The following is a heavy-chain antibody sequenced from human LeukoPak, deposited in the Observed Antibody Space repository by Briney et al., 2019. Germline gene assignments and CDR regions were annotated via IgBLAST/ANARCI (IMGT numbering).Heavy chain of an antibody. D-gene: IGHD2-15*01. Sequence: GGSLRLSCVASGFSFGKYWMSWVRQAPGKGLEWVANIKLDGSEKNYVDSVKGRFTISRDTSKNTLYLQMNSLRAEDTAVYFCAGRHCSGGGCYFAGADPFDYWGQGTLVTVSS. CDR2: IKLDGSEK. V-gene: IGHV3-7*03. J-gene: IGHJ4*02. CDR3: AGRHCSGGGCYFAGADPFDY. CDR1: GFSFGKYW.